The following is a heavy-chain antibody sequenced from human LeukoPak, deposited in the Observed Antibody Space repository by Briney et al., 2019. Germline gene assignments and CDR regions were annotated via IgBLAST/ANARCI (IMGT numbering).Heavy chain of an antibody. CDR3: ARSGGSVAMVRGVIDGWFDP. CDR2: IYYSGST. V-gene: IGHV4-59*01. J-gene: IGHJ5*02. CDR1: GGSISSYY. D-gene: IGHD3-10*01. Sequence: SETLSLTCTVSGGSISSYYWSWIRQPPGKGLEWIGYIYYSGSTNYNPSLKSRVTISVDTSKNQFSLKLSSVTAADTAVYYCARSGGSVAMVRGVIDGWFDPWGQGTLVTASS.